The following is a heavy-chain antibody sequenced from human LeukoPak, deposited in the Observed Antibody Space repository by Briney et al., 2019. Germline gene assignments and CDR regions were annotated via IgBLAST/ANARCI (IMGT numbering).Heavy chain of an antibody. CDR3: ARDRIVVVTADDAFDI. D-gene: IGHD2-21*02. J-gene: IGHJ3*02. CDR1: GYTFTSYD. Sequence: SVQVTCKASGYTFTSYDISGVRQPPGQGLEWMGWISAYNGNTNYAQKLQGRVTMTTDTSTSTAYVELRSLRSDDTAVYYCARDRIVVVTADDAFDIWGQGTMVTVSS. CDR2: ISAYNGNT. V-gene: IGHV1-18*01.